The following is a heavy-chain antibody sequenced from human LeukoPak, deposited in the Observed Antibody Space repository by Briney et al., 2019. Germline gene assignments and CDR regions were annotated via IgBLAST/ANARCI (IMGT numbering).Heavy chain of an antibody. D-gene: IGHD2/OR15-2a*01. CDR2: ISGSGGST. CDR3: ARDEYLWIVIQLGLFDY. Sequence: GGSLRLSCAASGFTFSSYAMSWVRQAPGKGLEWVSAISGSGGSTYYADSVKGRFTISRDNSKSTLYLQMNSLRAEDTAVYYCARDEYLWIVIQLGLFDYWGQGTLVTVSS. CDR1: GFTFSSYA. J-gene: IGHJ4*02. V-gene: IGHV3-23*01.